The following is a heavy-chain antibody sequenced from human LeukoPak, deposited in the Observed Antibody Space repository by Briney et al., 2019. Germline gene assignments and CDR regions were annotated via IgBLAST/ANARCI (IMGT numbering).Heavy chain of an antibody. Sequence: PGGSLRLSCAASGFTFSSYWMSWVRQAPGKGLEWVANIKQDGSEKYYVDSVKGRFIISRDNAKNSLYLQMNSLRAEDTAVYYCARDPVTGGWDWYFDLWGRGTLVTVSS. J-gene: IGHJ2*01. D-gene: IGHD7-27*01. V-gene: IGHV3-7*01. CDR3: ARDPVTGGWDWYFDL. CDR2: IKQDGSEK. CDR1: GFTFSSYW.